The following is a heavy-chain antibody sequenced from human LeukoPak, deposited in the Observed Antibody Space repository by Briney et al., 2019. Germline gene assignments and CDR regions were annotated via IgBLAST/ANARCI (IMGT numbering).Heavy chain of an antibody. J-gene: IGHJ6*02. CDR1: GGSISSYS. CDR3: AREVIKQQLASRQYYYGMDV. D-gene: IGHD6-13*01. CDR2: IYYSGST. Sequence: SETLSLTCTVSGGSISSYSWSWIRQPPGKGPEWIGYIYYSGSTNYNPSLKSRVTISVDTSKNQFSLKLSSVTAADTAAYYCAREVIKQQLASRQYYYGMDVWGQGTTVTVSS. V-gene: IGHV4-59*01.